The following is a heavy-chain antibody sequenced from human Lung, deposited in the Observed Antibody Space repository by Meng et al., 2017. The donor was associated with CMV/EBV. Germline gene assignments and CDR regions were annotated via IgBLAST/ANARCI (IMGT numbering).Heavy chain of an antibody. D-gene: IGHD3-10*01. J-gene: IGHJ4*02. CDR1: GGSIRSSTYY. CDR2: IYYSGST. V-gene: IGHV4-39*07. CDR3: ARDVEYYGSGSDF. Sequence: SETLSLTCTVSGGSIRSSTYYWGWIRQPPGKGLEWIGSIYYSGSTHYNPSLESRVTMSVDVSKNQFSLKLSSVTAADTAVYYCARDVEYYGSGSDFWGQGTLVTVSS.